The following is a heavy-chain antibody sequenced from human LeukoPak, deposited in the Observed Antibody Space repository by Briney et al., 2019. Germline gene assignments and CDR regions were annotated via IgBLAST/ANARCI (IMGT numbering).Heavy chain of an antibody. V-gene: IGHV3-23*01. CDR3: AKGYYGSGRYGWFDY. CDR2: ISGSGDRT. J-gene: IGHJ4*02. Sequence: QAGGSLRLSCAASGFTFSSYSMNWVRQAPGKGLEWVSTISGSGDRTYYADSVKGRFTISRDNSKNTLFLQMNSLRAEDTAVYYCAKGYYGSGRYGWFDYWGQGTLVTVSS. CDR1: GFTFSSYS. D-gene: IGHD3-10*01.